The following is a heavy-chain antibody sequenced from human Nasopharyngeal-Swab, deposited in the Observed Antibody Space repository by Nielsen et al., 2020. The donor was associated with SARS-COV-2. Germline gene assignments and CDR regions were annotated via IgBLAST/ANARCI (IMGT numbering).Heavy chain of an antibody. J-gene: IGHJ6*02. CDR2: ISSSGSTT. CDR3: AKDSSISGSPVYYYGMDV. CDR1: GFTFSSYS. Sequence: GESLKISCTASGFTFSSYSMNWVRQAPGKGLEWVSYISSSGSTTYYADSVKGRFTISRDNSKNTLYLQMNSLRAEDTAVYYCAKDSSISGSPVYYYGMDVWGQGTTVTVSS. V-gene: IGHV3-48*01. D-gene: IGHD1-26*01.